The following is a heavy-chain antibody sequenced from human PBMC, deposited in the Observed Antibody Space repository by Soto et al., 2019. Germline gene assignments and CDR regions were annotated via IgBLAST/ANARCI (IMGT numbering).Heavy chain of an antibody. CDR1: GFTFSDYY. D-gene: IGHD2-15*01. CDR2: ISSSGSGI. CDR3: ARAYSDAFDI. J-gene: IGHJ3*02. V-gene: IGHV3-11*01. Sequence: QVQLVESGGGLVKPGGSLRLSCAASGFTFSDYYMTWIRQAPGKGLEWVSYISSSGSGIYYQDSMKGRFTISRDNAKKALDLQMSSLRADDTAVYYCARAYSDAFDIWGQGTMVTVSS.